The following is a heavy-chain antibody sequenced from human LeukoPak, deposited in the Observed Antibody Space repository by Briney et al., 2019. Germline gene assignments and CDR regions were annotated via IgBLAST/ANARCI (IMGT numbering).Heavy chain of an antibody. J-gene: IGHJ4*02. D-gene: IGHD2-8*01. CDR2: IFHSGST. CDR1: GGSISSSYW. Sequence: SETLSLTCAVSGGSISSSYWWSWVRQPPGKGLEWIGEIFHSGSTNYNPSLKSRVTISVDKSKNQFSLKLSSVTAADTAVYYCVRGAMVPTHFDYWGQGTLVTVSS. V-gene: IGHV4-4*02. CDR3: VRGAMVPTHFDY.